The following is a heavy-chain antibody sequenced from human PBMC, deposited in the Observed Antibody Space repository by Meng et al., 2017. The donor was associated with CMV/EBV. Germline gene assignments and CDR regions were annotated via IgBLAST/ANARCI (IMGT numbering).Heavy chain of an antibody. CDR2: IYYSGST. CDR1: GGSISSYY. J-gene: IGHJ4*02. V-gene: IGHV4-59*01. Sequence: SEILSLTCTVSGGSISSYYWSWIRQPPGKGLEWIGYIYYSGSTNYNPSLKSRVTISVDTSKNQFSLKLSSVTAADTAVYYCASSQQLAEKHFDYWGQGTLVTVSS. D-gene: IGHD6-13*01. CDR3: ASSQQLAEKHFDY.